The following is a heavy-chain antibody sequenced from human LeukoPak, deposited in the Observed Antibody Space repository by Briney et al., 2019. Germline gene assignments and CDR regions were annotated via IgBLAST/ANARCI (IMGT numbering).Heavy chain of an antibody. V-gene: IGHV1-18*01. CDR1: GYRFNSYG. D-gene: IGHD1-26*01. J-gene: IGHJ4*02. CDR2: ISAYNGNT. Sequence: ASVKVSCKASGYRFNSYGFTWVRQAPGQGLEWMGWISAYNGNTNYVQNLQGRVTMTTDTSTSTAYMELRSLRSDDTAVYYCARVRGRWELLPYFFDYWGQGTLVTVSS. CDR3: ARVRGRWELLPYFFDY.